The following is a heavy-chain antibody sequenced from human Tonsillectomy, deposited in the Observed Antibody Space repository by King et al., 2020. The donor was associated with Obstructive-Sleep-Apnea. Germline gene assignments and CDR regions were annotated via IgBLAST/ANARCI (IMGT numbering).Heavy chain of an antibody. V-gene: IGHV4-59*01. CDR1: GGSISSYY. Sequence: QLQESGPGLVKPSETLSLTCTVSGGSISSYYCSWIRQPPGKGLEWIGYIYYSGSTNYNPSLKSRVTISVDTSKNQFSLKLSSVTAADTAVYYCARDWGMSAGFWSGFDYWGQGTLVTVSS. CDR3: ARDWGMSAGFWSGFDY. D-gene: IGHD3-3*01. CDR2: IYYSGST. J-gene: IGHJ4*02.